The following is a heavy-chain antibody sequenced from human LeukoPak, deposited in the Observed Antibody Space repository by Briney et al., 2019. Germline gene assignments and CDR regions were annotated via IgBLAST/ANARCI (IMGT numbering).Heavy chain of an antibody. CDR2: IIPIFGTA. CDR1: GGTFISYA. CDR3: AMGTAGDYDSSGYYPF. V-gene: IGHV1-69*13. D-gene: IGHD3-22*01. J-gene: IGHJ4*02. Sequence: GASVKVSCKASGGTFISYAISWVRQAPGQGLEWMGGIIPIFGTANYAQKFQGRVTITADESTSTAYMELSSLRSEDTAVYYCAMGTAGDYDSSGYYPFWGQGTLVTVSS.